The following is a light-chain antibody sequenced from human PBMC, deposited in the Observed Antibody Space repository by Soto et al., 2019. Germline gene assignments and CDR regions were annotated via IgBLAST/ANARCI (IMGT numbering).Light chain of an antibody. V-gene: IGKV3-15*01. CDR3: QQYNNWPPDRT. CDR2: GAS. CDR1: QSVGSN. Sequence: EILMTQSPATLSVSPGERATLSCRASQSVGSNIAWYQQKPGQPPRLLIYGASTRATGIPARFSGSGSGTEINLTISSLQSEDFAIYFCQQYNNWPPDRTFGQGTKVEIK. J-gene: IGKJ1*01.